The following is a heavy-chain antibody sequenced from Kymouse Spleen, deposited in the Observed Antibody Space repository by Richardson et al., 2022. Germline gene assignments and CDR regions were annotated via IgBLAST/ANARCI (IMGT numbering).Heavy chain of an antibody. V-gene: IGHV3-9*01. CDR3: AKDRARDTAMANYFDY. Sequence: EVQLVESGGGLVQPGRSLRLSCAASGFTFDDYAMHWVRQAPGKGLEWVSGISWNSGSIGYADSVKGRFTISRDNAKNSLYLQMNSLRAEDTALYYCAKDRARDTAMANYFDYWGQGTLVTVSS. CDR2: ISWNSGSI. CDR1: GFTFDDYA. J-gene: IGHJ4*02. D-gene: IGHD5-18,IGHD5-18*01.